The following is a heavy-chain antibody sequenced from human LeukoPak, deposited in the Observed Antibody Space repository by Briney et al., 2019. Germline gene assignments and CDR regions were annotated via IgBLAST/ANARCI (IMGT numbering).Heavy chain of an antibody. J-gene: IGHJ4*02. Sequence: GGSLRLSCAASGFTFSSYSMNWVRQAPGKGLEWVSSISSSSSHIYYADSVKGRFTISRDNAKDSLYLQMNSLRAEDTAVYYCARIKGDGYNPFDYWGQGTLVTVSS. CDR2: ISSSSSHI. CDR1: GFTFSSYS. D-gene: IGHD5-24*01. CDR3: ARIKGDGYNPFDY. V-gene: IGHV3-21*01.